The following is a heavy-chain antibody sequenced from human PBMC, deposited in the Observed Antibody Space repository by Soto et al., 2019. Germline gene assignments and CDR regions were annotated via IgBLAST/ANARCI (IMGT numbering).Heavy chain of an antibody. D-gene: IGHD3-22*01. J-gene: IGHJ3*02. V-gene: IGHV3-48*02. CDR1: GFTFSSYS. CDR3: ARDRHYYDSSGYYQTDAFDI. Sequence: EVQLVESGGGLVQPGGSLRLSCAASGFTFSSYSMNWVRQAPGKGLEWVSYISSSSSTIYYADSVKGRFTISRDNAKNSLYLQMNSLRDEDTAVYYCARDRHYYDSSGYYQTDAFDIWGQGTMVTVSS. CDR2: ISSSSSTI.